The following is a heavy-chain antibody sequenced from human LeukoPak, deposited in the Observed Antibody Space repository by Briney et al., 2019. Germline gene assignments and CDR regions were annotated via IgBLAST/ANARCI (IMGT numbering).Heavy chain of an antibody. J-gene: IGHJ4*02. Sequence: SETLSLTCSVSGYSISSGYYWGWIRQPPGKGLEWIGSIHQSGSTYYNPSLKSRVTISVDTSKNQLSLKLSSVTAADTAVYYCARVGGGSGSSFDYWGQGTLVTVSS. CDR3: ARVGGGSGSSFDY. D-gene: IGHD3-10*01. CDR1: GYSISSGYY. CDR2: IHQSGST. V-gene: IGHV4-38-2*02.